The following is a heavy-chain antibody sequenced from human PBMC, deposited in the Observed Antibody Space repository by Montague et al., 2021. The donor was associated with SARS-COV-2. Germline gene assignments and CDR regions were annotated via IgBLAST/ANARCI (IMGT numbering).Heavy chain of an antibody. V-gene: IGHV3-43*02. D-gene: IGHD3-22*01. CDR3: AKDIVRDYYDSSGYYGGSVDY. CDR1: GFTFDDYA. CDR2: ISGDGGST. Sequence: SLRLSCAASGFTFDDYAMHWVRQAPGKGLEWVSLISGDGGSTYYADSVKGRFTISRDNSKNSLYLQMNSLRTEDTALYYCAKDIVRDYYDSSGYYGGSVDYCGQGTLVTVSS. J-gene: IGHJ4*02.